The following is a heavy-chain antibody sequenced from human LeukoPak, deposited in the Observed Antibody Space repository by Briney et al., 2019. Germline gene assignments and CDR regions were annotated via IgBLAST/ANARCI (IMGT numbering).Heavy chain of an antibody. D-gene: IGHD3-9*01. CDR1: GGSISSSSYY. J-gene: IGHJ4*02. CDR3: ARHSESLRYFDWLPLGYFDY. CDR2: IYYSGSI. Sequence: SETLSLTCTVSGGSISSSSYYWGWIRQPPGKGLEWIGSIYYSGSIYYNPSLKSRVTISVDTSKNQFSLKLSSVTAADTAVYYCARHSESLRYFDWLPLGYFDYWGQGTLVTVSS. V-gene: IGHV4-39*01.